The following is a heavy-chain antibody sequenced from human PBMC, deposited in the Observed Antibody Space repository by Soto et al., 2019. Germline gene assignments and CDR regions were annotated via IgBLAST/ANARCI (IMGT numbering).Heavy chain of an antibody. D-gene: IGHD6-13*01. CDR2: IYPGDSDT. V-gene: IGHV5-51*01. J-gene: IGHJ5*02. CDR3: ARHVGTAAAGPWFDP. Sequence: GESLKISWKGAGYGCTSYWSGWVRQKTGKGLEWMGIIYPGDSDTRYSPSFQGQVTISADKSISTAYLQWSSLKASDTAMYYCARHVGTAAAGPWFDPWGQGTLVTVSS. CDR1: GYGCTSYW.